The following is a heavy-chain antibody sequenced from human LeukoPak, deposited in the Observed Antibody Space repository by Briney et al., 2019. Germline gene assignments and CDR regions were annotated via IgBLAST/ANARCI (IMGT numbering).Heavy chain of an antibody. V-gene: IGHV3-23*01. J-gene: IGHJ3*01. CDR2: ISGSGGST. CDR3: AKEGYYDSSGELS. D-gene: IGHD3-22*01. Sequence: PGGSLRLSCAASGFTFSSYSMNWVRQAPGKGLEWVSAISGSGGSTYYADSVKGRCTISRDNSKNTLYLQMNSLRAEDTAVYYCAKEGYYDSSGELSWGQGTMVTVSS. CDR1: GFTFSSYS.